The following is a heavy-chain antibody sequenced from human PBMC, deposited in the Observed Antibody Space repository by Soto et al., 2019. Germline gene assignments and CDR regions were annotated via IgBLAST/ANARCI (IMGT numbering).Heavy chain of an antibody. CDR2: IWYDRSNK. CDR3: ARDSGRDYFDY. J-gene: IGHJ4*02. V-gene: IGHV3-33*01. Sequence: GGSLRLSCAASGFTFTYGMHWVRQAPGKGLEWVAVIWYDRSNKYYADSVKGRFTISRDNPKNTLYLQMNSLRAEDTAVYYCARDSGRDYFDYWGQGTLVTSPQ. CDR1: GFTFTYG.